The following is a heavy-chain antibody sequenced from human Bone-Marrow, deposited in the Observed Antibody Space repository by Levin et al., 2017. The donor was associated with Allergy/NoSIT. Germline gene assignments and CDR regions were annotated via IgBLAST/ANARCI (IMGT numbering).Heavy chain of an antibody. CDR2: ISHDGNHK. Sequence: GGSLRLSCAASGFPFTSYVMHWVRQAPGKGLEWLAVISHDGNHKYYADSVKGRFTISRDNSKNTLDLQMNSLRNEDTAVYYCARVRWGDGYNLPLNYWGQGTLVTVSS. D-gene: IGHD5-24*01. J-gene: IGHJ4*02. CDR1: GFPFTSYV. V-gene: IGHV3-30-3*01. CDR3: ARVRWGDGYNLPLNY.